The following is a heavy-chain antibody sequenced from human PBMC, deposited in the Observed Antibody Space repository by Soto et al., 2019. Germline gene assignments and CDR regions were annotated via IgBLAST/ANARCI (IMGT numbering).Heavy chain of an antibody. CDR1: GGTFSSYP. V-gene: IGHV1-69*02. CDR3: ASLATADTLDY. J-gene: IGHJ4*02. D-gene: IGHD6-13*01. CDR2: IIPILGIA. Sequence: QVQLVQSGAEVKKRGSSVKVSCKASGGTFSSYPISWVRQAPGQGLEWMGRIIPILGIANYAQKFQGRVTITADKSTSTAYMELSSLRSEDTAVYYCASLATADTLDYWGQGTLVTVSS.